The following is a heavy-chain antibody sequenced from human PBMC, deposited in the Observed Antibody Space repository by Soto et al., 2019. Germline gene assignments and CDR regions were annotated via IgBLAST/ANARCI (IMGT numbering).Heavy chain of an antibody. CDR2: IIPIFGTA. V-gene: IGHV1-69*13. Sequence: GASVKVSCKASGGTFSSYAISWVRQAPRQGLEWMGGIIPIFGTANYAQKFQGRVTITADESTSTAYMELSSLRSEDTAVYYCAREVERHFDWLLFHHYYYGMDVWGQGTTVTVSS. J-gene: IGHJ6*02. D-gene: IGHD3-9*01. CDR3: AREVERHFDWLLFHHYYYGMDV. CDR1: GGTFSSYA.